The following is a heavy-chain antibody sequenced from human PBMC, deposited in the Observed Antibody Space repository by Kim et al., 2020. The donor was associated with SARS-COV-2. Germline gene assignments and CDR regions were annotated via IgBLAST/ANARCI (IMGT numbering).Heavy chain of an antibody. CDR1: GGSISSGGYY. J-gene: IGHJ3*02. CDR3: ARDRSGGSWGGRNAFDI. CDR2: IYYSGST. Sequence: SETLSLTCTVSGGSISSGGYYWSWIRQHPGKGLEWIGYIYYSGSTYYNPSLKSRVTISVDTSKNQFSLKLSSVTAADTAVYYCARDRSGGSWGGRNAFDIWGQGTMVTVSS. V-gene: IGHV4-31*03. D-gene: IGHD2-15*01.